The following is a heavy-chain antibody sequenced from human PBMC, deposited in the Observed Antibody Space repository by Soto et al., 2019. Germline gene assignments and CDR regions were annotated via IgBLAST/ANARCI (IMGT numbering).Heavy chain of an antibody. Sequence: QVQLLQSGAEVKKPGSPVKVSCKASGATFSSFAFSWVRQAPGQGLEWMGVIIPIFDTISYAQKFQGRVTITADESTRTAYMELNSLTSDDTAVYYCASPLKWSGYYIAFDYWGQGTLVIVSS. CDR1: GATFSSFA. V-gene: IGHV1-69*01. CDR2: IIPIFDTI. J-gene: IGHJ4*02. D-gene: IGHD3-3*01. CDR3: ASPLKWSGYYIAFDY.